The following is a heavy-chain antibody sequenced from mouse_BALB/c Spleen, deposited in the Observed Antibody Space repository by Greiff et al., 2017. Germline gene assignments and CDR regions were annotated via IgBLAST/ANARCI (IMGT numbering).Heavy chain of an antibody. Sequence: VQLKESGPELVKPGASVKMSCKASGYTFTSYVMHWVKQKPGQGLEWIGYINPYNDGTKYNEKFKGKATLTSDKSSSTAYMELSSLTSEDSAVYYCARNYYGLYYYAMDYWGQGTSVTVSS. CDR2: INPYNDGT. CDR3: ARNYYGLYYYAMDY. J-gene: IGHJ4*01. V-gene: IGHV1-14*01. CDR1: GYTFTSYV. D-gene: IGHD1-2*01.